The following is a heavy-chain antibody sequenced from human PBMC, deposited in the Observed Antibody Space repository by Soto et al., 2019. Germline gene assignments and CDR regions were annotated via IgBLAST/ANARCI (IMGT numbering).Heavy chain of an antibody. J-gene: IGHJ6*02. CDR2: IYYSGST. D-gene: IGHD3-10*01. Sequence: SETMSLTCTVSGGSISSYYWSWIRQPPGKGLEWIGYIYYSGSTNYNPSLKSRVTISVDTSKNQFSLKLSSVTAADTAVYYCARATSTMAYGMDVWGQGTTVTVSS. V-gene: IGHV4-59*01. CDR1: GGSISSYY. CDR3: ARATSTMAYGMDV.